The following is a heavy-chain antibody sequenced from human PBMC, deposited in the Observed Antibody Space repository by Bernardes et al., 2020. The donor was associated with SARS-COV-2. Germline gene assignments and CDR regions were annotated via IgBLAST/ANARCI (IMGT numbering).Heavy chain of an antibody. D-gene: IGHD2-8*02. J-gene: IGHJ3*02. CDR1: GYTFTGYY. CDR2: INPNSGGI. V-gene: IGHV1-2*02. Sequence: ASVKVSCKTAGYTFTGYYIHWVRQAPGQGLEWMGWINPNSGGINYAQKFQGRVSMTRDTSISTAYMDLSRLRSDDTAVYYCAYHSTEGAEAGAGAFDIWGQGTMVTVSS. CDR3: AYHSTEGAEAGAGAFDI.